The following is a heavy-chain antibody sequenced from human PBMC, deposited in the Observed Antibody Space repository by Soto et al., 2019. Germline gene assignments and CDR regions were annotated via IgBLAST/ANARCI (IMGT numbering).Heavy chain of an antibody. V-gene: IGHV4-39*01. CDR2: IYYSGST. J-gene: IGHJ4*02. CDR1: GGSISSSSYY. CDR3: AKNWNWGSLVH. D-gene: IGHD7-27*01. Sequence: SETLSLTCPVSGGSISSSSYYWGWIRQPPGKGLEWIGSIYYSGSTYYNPSLKSRVTISVDTSKNQFSLKLSSVTAADTAVYYCAKNWNWGSLVHWGQGTLVTVSS.